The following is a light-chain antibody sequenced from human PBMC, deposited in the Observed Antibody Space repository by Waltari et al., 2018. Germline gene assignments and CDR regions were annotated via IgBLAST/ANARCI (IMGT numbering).Light chain of an antibody. CDR2: HAS. CDR3: QKYDFLPAT. Sequence: EIVLTQSPGTLSLSPAERPTLPCRASQGVGKYLAWYQQRPGQAPRLLLYHASIRATGIPDRFSGSGSGTDFSLTISRLEPEDFAVYYCQKYDFLPATFGQGTTVEIK. CDR1: QGVGKY. J-gene: IGKJ1*01. V-gene: IGKV3-20*01.